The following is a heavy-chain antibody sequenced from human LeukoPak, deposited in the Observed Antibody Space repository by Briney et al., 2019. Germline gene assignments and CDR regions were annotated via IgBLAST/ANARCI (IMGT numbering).Heavy chain of an antibody. J-gene: IGHJ4*02. D-gene: IGHD6-19*01. CDR1: GGSISSSSYY. V-gene: IGHV4-39*01. CDR2: IYYSGST. CDR3: ARPFSYSSGWYYFDY. Sequence: SEALSLTCTVSGGSISSSSYYWGWIRQPPGKGLEWIGSIYYSGSTYYNPSLKSRVTISVDTSKNQFSLKLSSVTAADTAVYYCARPFSYSSGWYYFDYWGQGTLVTVSS.